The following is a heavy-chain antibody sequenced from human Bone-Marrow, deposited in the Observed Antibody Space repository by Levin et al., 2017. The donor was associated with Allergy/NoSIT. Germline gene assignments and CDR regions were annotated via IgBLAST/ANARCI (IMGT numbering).Heavy chain of an antibody. CDR3: ARDEESVGDAFDI. CDR1: GFSFSTYG. Sequence: GGSLRLSCAASGFSFSTYGMIWVRQAPGKGLEWVSYISARRTTMYYADSVKGRFTISRDDAKNTLYLQMSSLRAEETAVYYCARDEESVGDAFDIWGQGTRVTVSS. V-gene: IGHV3-48*01. J-gene: IGHJ3*02. D-gene: IGHD3-16*01. CDR2: ISARRTTM.